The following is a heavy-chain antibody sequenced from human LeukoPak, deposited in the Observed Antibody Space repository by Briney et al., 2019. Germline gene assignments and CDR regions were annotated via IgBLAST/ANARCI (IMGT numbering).Heavy chain of an antibody. CDR1: GFSVSSNY. CDR3: ARASSGWYLGDS. Sequence: GGSLRLSCAAAGFSVSSNYMSWVRQAPGKGLEWVSVIYSGGSTYYADSVKGRFTISRDNSRNTLYLQMNSLRAEDTAVYYCARASSGWYLGDSWGQGTLVTVSS. CDR2: IYSGGST. D-gene: IGHD6-19*01. V-gene: IGHV3-53*01. J-gene: IGHJ5*01.